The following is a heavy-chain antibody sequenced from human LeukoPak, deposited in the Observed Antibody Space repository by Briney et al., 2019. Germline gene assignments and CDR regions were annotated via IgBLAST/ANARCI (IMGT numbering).Heavy chain of an antibody. J-gene: IGHJ4*02. V-gene: IGHV4-39*07. CDR2: IYYSGST. CDR1: GGSISSSSYY. D-gene: IGHD5-18*01. Sequence: PSETLSLTCTVSGGSISSSSYYWGWIRQPPGKGLEWIGSIYYSGSTYYNPSLKSRVTISVDTSKNQFSLKLSSVTAADTAVYYCARAGSLISYGIFDYWGQGTLVTVSS. CDR3: ARAGSLISYGIFDY.